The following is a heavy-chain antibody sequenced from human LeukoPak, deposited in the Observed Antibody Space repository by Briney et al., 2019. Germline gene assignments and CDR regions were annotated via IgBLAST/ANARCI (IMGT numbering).Heavy chain of an antibody. V-gene: IGHV1-3*01. Sequence: KFQGRVTITRDTSASTAYMELSSLRSEDTAVYYCARGDWNGESGEIFDYWGQGTLVTVSS. D-gene: IGHD1-1*01. J-gene: IGHJ4*02. CDR3: ARGDWNGESGEIFDY.